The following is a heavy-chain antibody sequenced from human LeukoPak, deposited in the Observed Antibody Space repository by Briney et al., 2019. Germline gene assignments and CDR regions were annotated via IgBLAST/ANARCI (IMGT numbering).Heavy chain of an antibody. CDR1: GFTFSSYA. V-gene: IGHV3-64*04. D-gene: IGHD3-22*01. Sequence: PGGSLRLSCSASGFTFSSYAMHWVRQAPGKGLEYVSAISSNGGSTSYADSVKGRFTISRDNAKNSLYLQMNRLRAEDTAVYYCARDFYYYDSSGYYSVFDYWGQGTLVTVSS. CDR2: ISSNGGST. CDR3: ARDFYYYDSSGYYSVFDY. J-gene: IGHJ4*02.